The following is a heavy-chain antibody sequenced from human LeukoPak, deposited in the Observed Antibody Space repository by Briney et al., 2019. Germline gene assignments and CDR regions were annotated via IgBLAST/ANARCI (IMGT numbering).Heavy chain of an antibody. CDR3: ARGYGYGYVRYFDY. J-gene: IGHJ4*02. CDR2: INHSGST. D-gene: IGHD5-18*01. Sequence: SETLSLTCAVYGGSFSGYYWSWIRQPPGKGLEWIGEINHSGSTNYNPSLKSRVTISVDTSKNQFSLKLSSVTAADTAVYYCARGYGYGYVRYFDYWGQGTLVTVSS. V-gene: IGHV4-34*01. CDR1: GGSFSGYY.